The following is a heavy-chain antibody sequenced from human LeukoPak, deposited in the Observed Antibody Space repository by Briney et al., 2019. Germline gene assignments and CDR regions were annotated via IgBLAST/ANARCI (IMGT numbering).Heavy chain of an antibody. CDR1: GYSISSGYY. D-gene: IGHD3-3*01. CDR2: IYHSGST. CDR3: ARHSWGPYYDFWSGSEDPYNWFDP. Sequence: PSETLSLTCAISGYSISSGYYWGWIRQPPGKGLEWIGSIYHSGSTYYNPSLKSRVTISVDTSKNQFSLKLSSVTAADTAVYYCARHSWGPYYDFWSGSEDPYNWFDPWGQGTLVTVSS. V-gene: IGHV4-38-2*01. J-gene: IGHJ5*02.